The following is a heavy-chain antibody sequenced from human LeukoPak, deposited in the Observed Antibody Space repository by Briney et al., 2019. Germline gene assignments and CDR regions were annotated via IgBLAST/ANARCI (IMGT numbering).Heavy chain of an antibody. J-gene: IGHJ6*03. V-gene: IGHV3-7*01. CDR3: ARDQVGAYYYGSGSYYYYYMDV. Sequence: GSLRLSCAASGFTFSSYWMSWVRQAPGKGLEWVANIKQDGSEKYYVDSVKGRFTISRDNAKNSLYLQMNSLRAEDTAVYYCARDQVGAYYYGSGSYYYYYMDVWGKGTTVTVSS. D-gene: IGHD3-10*01. CDR2: IKQDGSEK. CDR1: GFTFSSYW.